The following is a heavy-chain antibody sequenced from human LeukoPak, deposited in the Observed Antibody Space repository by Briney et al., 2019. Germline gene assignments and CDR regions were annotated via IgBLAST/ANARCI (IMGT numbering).Heavy chain of an antibody. V-gene: IGHV3-23*01. CDR3: AKARIAVAGTPDAFDI. J-gene: IGHJ3*02. CDR2: ISGSGGST. D-gene: IGHD6-19*01. CDR1: GFTVNNNY. Sequence: HPGGSLRLSCAASGFTVNNNYMSWVRQAPWKGLEWVSVISGSGGSTNYADSVKGRFTISRDNSKNTLYLQMNSLRAEDTAVYYCAKARIAVAGTPDAFDIWGQGTMVTVSS.